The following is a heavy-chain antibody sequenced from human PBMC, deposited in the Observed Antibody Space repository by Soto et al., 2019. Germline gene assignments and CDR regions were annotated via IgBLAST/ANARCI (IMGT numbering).Heavy chain of an antibody. CDR1: GFTFSSYA. D-gene: IGHD3-10*01. J-gene: IGHJ6*03. V-gene: IGHV3-23*01. CDR3: AKAAIIGFGDDYYYMDV. CDR2: ISGSGGST. Sequence: EVQLLESGGGLVQPGGSLRLSCAASGFTFSSYAMSWVRQAPGKGLEWVSAISGSGGSTYYADSVKGRFTISRDNSKNTLYLQMNSLRDEDTAVYYCAKAAIIGFGDDYYYMDVWGKGTTVTVSS.